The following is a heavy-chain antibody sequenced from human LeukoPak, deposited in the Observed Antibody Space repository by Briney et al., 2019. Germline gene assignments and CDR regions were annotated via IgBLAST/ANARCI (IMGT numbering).Heavy chain of an antibody. CDR2: IYYSGST. D-gene: IGHD6-19*01. V-gene: IGHV4-59*08. CDR1: GGSISSYY. J-gene: IGHJ6*02. CDR3: ASSLNAGYSSGWYNTAYYYGMDV. Sequence: SETLSLTCTVSGGSISSYYWSWIRQPPGKGPEWIGYIYYSGSTNYNPSLKSRVPISVDTSKNQFSLKLSSVTAADTAVYYCASSLNAGYSSGWYNTAYYYGMDVWGQGTTVTVSS.